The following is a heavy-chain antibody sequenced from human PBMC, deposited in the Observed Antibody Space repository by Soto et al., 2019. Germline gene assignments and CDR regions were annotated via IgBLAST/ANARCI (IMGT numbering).Heavy chain of an antibody. CDR3: ARDHPVTIFGLTTNGRFFEL. J-gene: IGHJ5*02. V-gene: IGHV3-11*01. CDR2: ISGSGGST. Sequence: QVQLVQSGGGLVKPGGSLRLSCTASGFKFSDFYMSWIRQAPGKGLEWIAYISGSGGSTHHADSVQGRFAVSRDNAKNSLFLELKSLGAEDTAVYFCARDHPVTIFGLTTNGRFFELWSQGSLVTVSS. CDR1: GFKFSDFY. D-gene: IGHD3-3*01.